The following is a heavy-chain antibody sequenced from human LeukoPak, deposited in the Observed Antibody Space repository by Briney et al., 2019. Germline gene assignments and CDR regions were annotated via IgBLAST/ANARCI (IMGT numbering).Heavy chain of an antibody. CDR3: ARAGWRDYGDPGFDY. V-gene: IGHV3-7*01. J-gene: IGHJ4*02. CDR1: GFTLSSYA. D-gene: IGHD4-17*01. CDR2: IKQDGGDK. Sequence: SGGSLRLSCAASGFTLSSYAMSWVRQAPGKGLEWVANIKQDGGDKYYVGSVKGRFTISRDNAKNSLYLQMNSLRAEDMAVYYCARAGWRDYGDPGFDYWGQGILVTVSS.